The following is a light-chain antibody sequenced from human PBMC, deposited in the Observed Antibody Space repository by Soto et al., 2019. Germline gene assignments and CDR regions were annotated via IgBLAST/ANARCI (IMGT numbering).Light chain of an antibody. Sequence: DIVMTQSPLSLPVTPGEPASISCRSSQSLLHSNGYNYLDWYLQKPGQSPQLLIYLGSNRASGVPDRFSGSGSGTDFTLKTSRVEAEHVGVYYCMQALQTPMYTFGQGTKLEIK. CDR2: LGS. CDR3: MQALQTPMYT. J-gene: IGKJ2*01. CDR1: QSLLHSNGYNY. V-gene: IGKV2-28*01.